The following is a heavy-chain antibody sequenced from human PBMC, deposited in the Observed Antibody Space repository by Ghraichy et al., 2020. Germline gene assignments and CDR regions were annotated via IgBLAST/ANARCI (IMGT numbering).Heavy chain of an antibody. J-gene: IGHJ3*02. CDR3: ARERRHCSGGTCNAFDI. CDR2: INPSGGST. Sequence: ASVKVSCKASGYTFSSYSMHWVRQAPGQGLEWMGIINPSGGSTNYAQKFQGRVTMTRDTSTSTVYMELSRLRSEDTAVYYCARERRHCSGGTCNAFDIWGQGTILTISS. D-gene: IGHD2-15*01. CDR1: GYTFSSYS. V-gene: IGHV1-46*01.